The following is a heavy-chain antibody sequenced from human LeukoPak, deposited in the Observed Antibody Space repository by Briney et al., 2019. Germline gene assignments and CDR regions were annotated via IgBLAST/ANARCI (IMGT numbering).Heavy chain of an antibody. V-gene: IGHV3-7*01. Sequence: PGGSLRLSCVVSGYSFSSNMMTWVRQASGKGLEWVATILPGGRESYRVDSVKGRFTISRDNAKNPLYLQMNSLRAEDTAVYYCMSAHGYWGQGTLVTVTS. J-gene: IGHJ4*02. CDR1: GYSFSSNM. CDR2: ILPGGRES. CDR3: MSAHGY.